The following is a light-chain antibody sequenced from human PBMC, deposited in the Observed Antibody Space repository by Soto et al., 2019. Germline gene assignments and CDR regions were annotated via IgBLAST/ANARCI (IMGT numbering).Light chain of an antibody. CDR2: GTT. V-gene: IGLV1-40*01. CDR1: SSNIGAGYD. Sequence: QSVLTQPPSVSGTPGQRVTISCTGSSSNIGAGYDVHWYQQLPGTAPKLVIYGTTNRPSGVPDRSSGSKSGTSASLAITGLQAEDEADYYCQSYDGTLSGSYVFGIGTKVTX. J-gene: IGLJ1*01. CDR3: QSYDGTLSGSYV.